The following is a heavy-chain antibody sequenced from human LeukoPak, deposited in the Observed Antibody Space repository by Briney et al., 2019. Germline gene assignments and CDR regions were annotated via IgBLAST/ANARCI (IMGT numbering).Heavy chain of an antibody. CDR3: ARDVGATLGYFDY. CDR1: GFTFSSYS. V-gene: IGHV3-48*02. J-gene: IGHJ4*02. Sequence: QPGGSLRLSCAASGFTFSSYSMNWVRQAPGTGLESVSYISSSSTTIYYADSVKGRFTISRDYAKNSLYLQMNSLRDEDTAVYYCARDVGATLGYFDYWGQGTLVTVSS. CDR2: ISSSSTTI. D-gene: IGHD1-26*01.